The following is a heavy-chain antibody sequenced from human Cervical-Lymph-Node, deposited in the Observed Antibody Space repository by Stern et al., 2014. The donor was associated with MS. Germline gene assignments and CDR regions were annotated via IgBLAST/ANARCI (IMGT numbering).Heavy chain of an antibody. J-gene: IGHJ4*02. CDR1: EFSFSNYA. V-gene: IGHV3-23*04. Sequence: EVQLVESWGDLVQPGGSLRLSCAASEFSFSNYAMTWVRQAPGKGLEWVSTISANGGTTAYADAVKGRFSISRDNSKSAVYLQMSGLRVADTALYYCAKGRDDYADYGHDFWGQGALVTVSS. CDR3: AKGRDDYADYGHDF. D-gene: IGHD4-17*01. CDR2: ISANGGTT.